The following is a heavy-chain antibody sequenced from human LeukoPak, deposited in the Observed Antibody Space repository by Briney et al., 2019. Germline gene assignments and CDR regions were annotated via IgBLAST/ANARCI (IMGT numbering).Heavy chain of an antibody. D-gene: IGHD5-24*01. CDR2: IYYSGRT. Sequence: SETLSLTCTVSGDSTNSYYWNWIRQPPGKGLEWIGYIYYSGRTDYNPSLKSRVTISVDTSKHQFSMKLKSVTAADTAVYFCARGRWLPNAFDIWGQGTMVTVFS. V-gene: IGHV4-59*01. CDR1: GDSTNSYY. J-gene: IGHJ3*02. CDR3: ARGRWLPNAFDI.